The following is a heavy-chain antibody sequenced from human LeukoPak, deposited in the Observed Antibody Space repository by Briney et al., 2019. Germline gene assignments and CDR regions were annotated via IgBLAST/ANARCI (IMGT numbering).Heavy chain of an antibody. CDR1: GFSVSSNF. Sequence: GGSLRLSCGASGFSVSSNFMGWVRQAPGKGLEYVSVIYSGGSTYYADSVKGRFTISRDNSKNTLYLQMNSLRAEDTAVYYCVSAAAGTSYYYGMDVWGQGTTVTVSS. D-gene: IGHD6-13*01. CDR3: VSAAAGTSYYYGMDV. J-gene: IGHJ6*02. CDR2: IYSGGST. V-gene: IGHV3-66*01.